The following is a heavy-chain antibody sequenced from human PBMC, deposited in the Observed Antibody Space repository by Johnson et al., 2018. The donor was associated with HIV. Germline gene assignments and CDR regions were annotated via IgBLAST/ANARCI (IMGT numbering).Heavy chain of an antibody. CDR1: GFTFDDYG. Sequence: VQLVESGGRVARPGDSLRLSCAASGFTFDDYGMSWVRQVPGKGLEWVGRIKSKTDGGTTDYAAPVKGRFTISRDDSKNTLYLQMNSLKTEDTAVYYCAREGNYYDSSSHVFDIWGQGTMVTVSS. CDR3: AREGNYYDSSSHVFDI. V-gene: IGHV3-15*01. J-gene: IGHJ3*02. D-gene: IGHD3-22*01. CDR2: IKSKTDGGTT.